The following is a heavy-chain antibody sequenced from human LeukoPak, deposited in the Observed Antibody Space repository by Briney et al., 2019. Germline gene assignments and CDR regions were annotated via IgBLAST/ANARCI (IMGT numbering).Heavy chain of an antibody. D-gene: IGHD3-10*01. J-gene: IGHJ6*03. CDR3: ARGGYSLYMDV. CDR1: GYTFINYG. CDR2: ISGDNADT. V-gene: IGHV1-18*01. Sequence: ASVKVSCKASGYTFINYGINWVRQAPGQGLEWMGWISGDNADTNYAQKLQGRVTMTTDTSTSTAYMELRSLRSDDTAVYYCARGGYSLYMDVWDKGTTVTVSS.